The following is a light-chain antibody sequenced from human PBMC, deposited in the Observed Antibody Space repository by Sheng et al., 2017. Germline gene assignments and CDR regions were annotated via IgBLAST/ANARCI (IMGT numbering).Light chain of an antibody. CDR1: QSVNNK. J-gene: IGKJ3*01. Sequence: EIVMTQSPGTLSVSPGERATLSCRASQSVNNKLAWYQQKPGQAPRLLIYGASTRATGIPANFSGSGSGTEFTLTISSLQSEDFAIYYCQQYNDWPGTFGPETKVDF. CDR3: QQYNDWPGT. CDR2: GAS. V-gene: IGKV3-15*01.